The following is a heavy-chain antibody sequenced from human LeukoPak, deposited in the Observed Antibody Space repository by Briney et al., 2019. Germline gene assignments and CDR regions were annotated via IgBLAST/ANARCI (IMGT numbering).Heavy chain of an antibody. CDR1: GGSISGYY. CDR3: AGGYSGYDPFGSYYYYYYMDV. Sequence: PSETLSLTCIVSGGSISGYYWTWIRQPPGKGLEWIGYIYYSGSTNYNPSLKSRVTISVDTSKNQFSLRLSSVTAADTAVYYCAGGYSGYDPFGSYYYYYYMDVWGKGTTVTISS. D-gene: IGHD5-12*01. V-gene: IGHV4-59*01. J-gene: IGHJ6*03. CDR2: IYYSGST.